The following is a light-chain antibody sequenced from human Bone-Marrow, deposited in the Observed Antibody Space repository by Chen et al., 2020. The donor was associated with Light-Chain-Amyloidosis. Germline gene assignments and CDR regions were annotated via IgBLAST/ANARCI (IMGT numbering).Light chain of an antibody. Sequence: QSALTQPRSVSGSLGRSVTISCTGTSSDVGAYTYVSWYQQNPGKAPKLIIYDVNKRPSGVPDRFSGSQSGSTASLTISRLQADDESDYFCSSYAGTYTWVFGGGTKLTVL. J-gene: IGLJ3*02. V-gene: IGLV2-11*01. CDR3: SSYAGTYTWV. CDR1: SSDVGAYTY. CDR2: DVN.